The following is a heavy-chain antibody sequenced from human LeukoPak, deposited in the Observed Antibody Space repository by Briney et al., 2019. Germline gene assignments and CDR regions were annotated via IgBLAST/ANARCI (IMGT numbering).Heavy chain of an antibody. J-gene: IGHJ4*02. CDR2: IKEDGSET. D-gene: IGHD5-24*01. Sequence: PGGSLRLSCTASGFTFGDYAMSWVRQVPGKGLECLANIKEDGSETYYADSVKGRFTISRDNPKNLLFLQINSLRVEDTAVYYCARETPRRGETRDGYRWGQGTLVTVSS. CDR3: ARETPRRGETRDGYR. CDR1: GFTFGDYA. V-gene: IGHV3-7*01.